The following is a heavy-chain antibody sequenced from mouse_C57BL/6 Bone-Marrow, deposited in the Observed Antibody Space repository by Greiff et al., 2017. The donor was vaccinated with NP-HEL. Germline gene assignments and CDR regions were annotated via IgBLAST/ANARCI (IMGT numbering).Heavy chain of an antibody. D-gene: IGHD2-5*01. CDR1: GFSLTSYG. V-gene: IGHV2-2*01. CDR3: ARNKNYSNSWFAY. CDR2: IWSGGST. J-gene: IGHJ3*01. Sequence: VKLMESGPGLVQPSQSLSITCTVSGFSLTSYGVHWVRQSPGKGLEWLGVIWSGGSTDYNAAFISRLSISKDNSKSQVFFKMNSLQADDTAIYYCARNKNYSNSWFAYWGQGTLVTVSA.